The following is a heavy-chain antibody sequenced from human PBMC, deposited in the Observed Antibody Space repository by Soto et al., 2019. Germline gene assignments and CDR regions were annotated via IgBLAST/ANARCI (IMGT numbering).Heavy chain of an antibody. Sequence: PSVKVSCKASGYTFTGYYMHWVRQAPGQGLEWMGWINPNSGGTNYAQKFQGRVTMTRDTSISTAYMELSRLRSDDTAVYYCARAPGLRFLEWLFFYWGQGTLVTSPQ. CDR2: INPNSGGT. CDR3: ARAPGLRFLEWLFFY. CDR1: GYTFTGYY. D-gene: IGHD3-3*01. V-gene: IGHV1-2*02. J-gene: IGHJ4*02.